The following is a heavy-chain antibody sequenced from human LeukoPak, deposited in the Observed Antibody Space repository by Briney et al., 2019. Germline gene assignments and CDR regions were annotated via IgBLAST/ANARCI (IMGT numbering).Heavy chain of an antibody. D-gene: IGHD4-17*01. Sequence: GGSLRLSCAASGFTFDNHGMTWVRHVPGKGLEWVSGINWNGGSTGYADSVKGRFTISRDNAKNSLYLQVNSLRAEDTALYYCARSNRVYGDYLLRAFDIWGQGTMVTVSS. V-gene: IGHV3-20*04. J-gene: IGHJ3*02. CDR3: ARSNRVYGDYLLRAFDI. CDR2: INWNGGST. CDR1: GFTFDNHG.